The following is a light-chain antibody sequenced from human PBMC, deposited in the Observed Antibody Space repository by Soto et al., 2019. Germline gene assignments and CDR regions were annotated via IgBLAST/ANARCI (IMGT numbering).Light chain of an antibody. Sequence: DIQMTQSPSTLSASVGDRVTITCRASQSISSWLAWYQQKPGKAPKLLIYKASSLESGVPSRFSGSGSGTEFTLTSWSLQPDDFATYYCQQYDSYSWTFGQGTKVEIK. CDR2: KAS. CDR3: QQYDSYSWT. J-gene: IGKJ1*01. V-gene: IGKV1-5*03. CDR1: QSISSW.